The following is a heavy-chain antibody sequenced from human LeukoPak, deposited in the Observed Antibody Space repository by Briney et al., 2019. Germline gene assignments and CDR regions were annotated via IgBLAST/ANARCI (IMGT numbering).Heavy chain of an antibody. CDR3: TSGYSYDLFDY. CDR1: GGSISSSSYY. CDR2: INYSGST. Sequence: SETLSLTCTVSGGSISSSSYYWGWIRQPPGKGLEWIGSINYSGSTYYNPSPKSRVTISVDTSKNQFSLKLSSVTAADTAVFYCTSGYSYDLFDYWGQGTLVTVSS. D-gene: IGHD5-18*01. J-gene: IGHJ4*02. V-gene: IGHV4-39*01.